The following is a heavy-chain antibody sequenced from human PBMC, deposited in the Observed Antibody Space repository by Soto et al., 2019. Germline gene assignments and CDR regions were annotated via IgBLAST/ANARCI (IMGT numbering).Heavy chain of an antibody. J-gene: IGHJ4*02. Sequence: GGSLRLSCAASGFTFSSYAMSWVRQAPGKGLEWVSAISGSGGSTCYADSVKGRFTISRDNSKNTLYLQMNSLRAEDTAVYYCAKDGEAGTTTPFDYWGQGTLVTVSS. CDR1: GFTFSSYA. CDR3: AKDGEAGTTTPFDY. CDR2: ISGSGGST. D-gene: IGHD1-1*01. V-gene: IGHV3-23*01.